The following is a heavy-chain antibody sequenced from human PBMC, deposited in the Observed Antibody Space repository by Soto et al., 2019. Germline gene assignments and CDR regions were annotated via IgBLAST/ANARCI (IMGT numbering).Heavy chain of an antibody. CDR2: ISGSGGST. CDR1: GFTFSSYA. D-gene: IGHD2-2*01. Sequence: GGSLRLSCAASGFTFSSYAMSWVRQAPGKGLEWVSAISGSGGSTYYADSVKGRFTISRDNSKNTLYLQMNSLRAEDTAVYYCANGIRDIVVVPAAMPFDYWGQGTVVTVS. V-gene: IGHV3-23*01. CDR3: ANGIRDIVVVPAAMPFDY. J-gene: IGHJ4*02.